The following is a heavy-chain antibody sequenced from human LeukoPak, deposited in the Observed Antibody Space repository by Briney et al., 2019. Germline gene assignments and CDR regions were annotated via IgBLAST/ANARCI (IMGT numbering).Heavy chain of an antibody. J-gene: IGHJ4*02. V-gene: IGHV3-11*04. D-gene: IGHD3-22*01. CDR3: ARGEYYDSSGYYYFDY. CDR1: GFTSSDYY. Sequence: GGSLRLSCAASGFTSSDYYMSWIRQAPGKGLEWVSYISSSGSTIYYADSVKGRFTISRDNAKNSLYLQMNSLRAEDTAVYYCARGEYYDSSGYYYFDYWGQGTLVTVSS. CDR2: ISSSGSTI.